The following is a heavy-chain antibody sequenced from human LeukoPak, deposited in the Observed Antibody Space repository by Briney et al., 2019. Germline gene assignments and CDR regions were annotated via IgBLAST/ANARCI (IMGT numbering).Heavy chain of an antibody. V-gene: IGHV3-23*01. J-gene: IGHJ4*02. Sequence: GGSLRLSCAASGFTFSSYAMSWVRQAPGKGLEWVSAISGSGGSTYYADSVKGRFTISRDNSKDTLYLQMNSLRAEDTAVYYCAQGSSWYEVDYWGQGTLVTVSS. CDR3: AQGSSWYEVDY. CDR2: ISGSGGST. CDR1: GFTFSSYA. D-gene: IGHD6-13*01.